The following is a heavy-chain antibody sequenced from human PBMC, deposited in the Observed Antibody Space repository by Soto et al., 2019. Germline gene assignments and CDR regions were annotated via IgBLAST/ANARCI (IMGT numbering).Heavy chain of an antibody. V-gene: IGHV3-7*01. CDR2: IKHDGSEK. J-gene: IGHJ6*02. D-gene: IGHD1-20*01. CDR3: AIITRGFSMDV. Sequence: VQLVESGGGLVQPGGSLRLSCAASGFTFSAYWMSWVGQTPGKGLEWVANIKHDGSEKYYVDSVKGRFTISRDNAKTSLFLEMNSLRAEDTAVFYCAIITRGFSMDVWGQGTTVTVSS. CDR1: GFTFSAYW.